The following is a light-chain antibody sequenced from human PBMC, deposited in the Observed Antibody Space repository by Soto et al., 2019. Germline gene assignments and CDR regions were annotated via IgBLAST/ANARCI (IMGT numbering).Light chain of an antibody. CDR3: QQYSTLPHT. J-gene: IGKJ2*01. V-gene: IGKV3-20*01. CDR1: QTVNNSF. CDR2: GIS. Sequence: ENVLTQSPGTLSLAPGERATLSCRASQTVNNSFFAWYQQKPGQPHRLLIHGISSRATGIPDRFSGSGSGTDFTLTISRLEPEDFVVYYCQQYSTLPHTFGRGTKLEV.